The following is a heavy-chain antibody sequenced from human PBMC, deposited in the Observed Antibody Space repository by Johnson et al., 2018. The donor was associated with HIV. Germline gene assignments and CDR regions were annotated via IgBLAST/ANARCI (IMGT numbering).Heavy chain of an antibody. V-gene: IGHV3-30*04. Sequence: QVQLVESGGGVVQPGRSLRLSCADSGSTFRGYALHWVRQAPGKWLEWVAVISYDGSNEYYADSVKARFTISRDNSKNTLYLQMNSLRGDDTAVYYCARDPGYGGRPFDAFDIWGQGTMVIVSS. CDR3: ARDPGYGGRPFDAFDI. J-gene: IGHJ3*02. D-gene: IGHD4-23*01. CDR2: ISYDGSNE. CDR1: GSTFRGYA.